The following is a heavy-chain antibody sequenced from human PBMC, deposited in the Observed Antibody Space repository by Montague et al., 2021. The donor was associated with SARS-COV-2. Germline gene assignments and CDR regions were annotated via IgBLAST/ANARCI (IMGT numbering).Heavy chain of an antibody. CDR1: GGSFSGYY. CDR2: INHSGST. Sequence: SETLSLTCAVYGGSFSGYYWCWIRQPPGKGLEWIGEINHSGSTNYNPSLKSRVTISVDTSKNQFSLKLSSVTAADTAVYYCARGPGVVIILASYYYYGMDDWGQGTTVTVSS. J-gene: IGHJ6*02. CDR3: ARGPGVVIILASYYYYGMDD. D-gene: IGHD3-3*01. V-gene: IGHV4-34*01.